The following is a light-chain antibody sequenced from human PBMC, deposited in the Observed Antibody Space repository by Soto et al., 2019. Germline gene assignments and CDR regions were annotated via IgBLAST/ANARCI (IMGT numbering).Light chain of an antibody. CDR1: QTISNS. CDR2: AAS. V-gene: IGKV1-39*01. CDR3: QQSYSAPYT. Sequence: DLQMTQSPSSLSASVGDRVTITCRASQTISNSLNWFQQKPGKAPNLLIYAASNLQSGVPSRFSGSGSGTDFTLTIDSLQPEDFATYYCQQSYSAPYTFGQGTELDI. J-gene: IGKJ2*01.